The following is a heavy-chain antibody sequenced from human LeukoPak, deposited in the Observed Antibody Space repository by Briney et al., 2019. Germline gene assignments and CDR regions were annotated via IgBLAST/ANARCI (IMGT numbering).Heavy chain of an antibody. D-gene: IGHD3-22*01. J-gene: IGHJ4*02. Sequence: SETLSLTCTVSGDSISSNTFYWGWIRQPPGKGLEWIGSMSYTSRPSYSPSLESRATISKDTSKNSFSLKLSSVTAADTAVYYCARHYDSSGYWYYFDYWGQGALVTVSS. CDR3: ARHYDSSGYWYYFDY. V-gene: IGHV4-39*01. CDR1: GDSISSNTFY. CDR2: MSYTSRP.